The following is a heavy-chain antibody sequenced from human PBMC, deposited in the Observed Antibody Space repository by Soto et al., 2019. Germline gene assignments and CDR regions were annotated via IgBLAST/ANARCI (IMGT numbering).Heavy chain of an antibody. CDR1: GFTFDDYA. CDR3: AKDTYYDILTGPYYYYYYGMDV. CDR2: ISWNSGSI. J-gene: IGHJ6*02. D-gene: IGHD3-9*01. Sequence: PGGSLRLSCAASGFTFDDYAMHWVRQAPGKGLEWVSGISWNSGSIGYADSVKGRFTISRDNAKNSLYLQMNSLRAEDTALYYCAKDTYYDILTGPYYYYYYGMDVWGQGTTVTVSS. V-gene: IGHV3-9*01.